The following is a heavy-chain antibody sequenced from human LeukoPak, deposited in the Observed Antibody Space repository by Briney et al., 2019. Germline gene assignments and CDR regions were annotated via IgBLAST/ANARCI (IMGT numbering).Heavy chain of an antibody. V-gene: IGHV3-7*01. CDR1: GFTFSSYW. D-gene: IGHD3-3*01. CDR2: IKQDGSEK. J-gene: IGHJ4*02. CDR3: ARIYDFWSGPETYFDY. Sequence: GGSLRLSCAASGFTFSSYWMSWVRQAPGKGLEWAANIKQDGSEKYYVDSVKGRFTISRDNAKNSLCLQMNSLRAEDTAVYYCARIYDFWSGPETYFDYWGQGTLVTVSS.